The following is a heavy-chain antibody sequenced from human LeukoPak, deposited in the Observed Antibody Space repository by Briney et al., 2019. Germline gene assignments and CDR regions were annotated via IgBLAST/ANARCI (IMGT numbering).Heavy chain of an antibody. CDR1: GFTVNNNY. J-gene: IGHJ4*02. CDR3: ASYLY. Sequence: GGSLRLSCAASGFTVNNNYIYWVRQAPGKGLDWVSVIYSGGSTYYADSVEGRFTISRDNSKNTVYLQMNSLRAEDTAVYYRASYLYWGQGTLVTVSS. CDR2: IYSGGST. V-gene: IGHV3-66*01.